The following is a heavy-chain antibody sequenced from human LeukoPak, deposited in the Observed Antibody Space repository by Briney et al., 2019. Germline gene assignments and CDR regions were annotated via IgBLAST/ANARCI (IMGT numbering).Heavy chain of an antibody. CDR1: GGTFSSYA. D-gene: IGHD3-22*01. CDR3: ARDHYYDSSGYYY. J-gene: IGHJ4*02. Sequence: SVKVSCKASGGTFSSYAISWMRQAPGQGLEWMGGIIPIFGTANYAQKFQGRVTITTDESTSTAYMELSSLRSEDTAVYYCARDHYYDSSGYYYWGQGTLVTVSS. CDR2: IIPIFGTA. V-gene: IGHV1-69*05.